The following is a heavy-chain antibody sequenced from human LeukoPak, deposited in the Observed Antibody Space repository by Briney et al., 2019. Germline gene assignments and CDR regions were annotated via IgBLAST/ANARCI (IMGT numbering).Heavy chain of an antibody. V-gene: IGHV4-59*01. Sequence: SETLSLTCTVSGGSISSYYWSWIREPPGKGLEWIGYISFGGSTYYTPSLKSRVTISKDTSKTQFSLRLSSVTAADTAVYYCARARLDSSGRFDYWGQGTLVTVSS. CDR3: ARARLDSSGRFDY. J-gene: IGHJ4*02. D-gene: IGHD3-22*01. CDR1: GGSISSYY. CDR2: ISFGGST.